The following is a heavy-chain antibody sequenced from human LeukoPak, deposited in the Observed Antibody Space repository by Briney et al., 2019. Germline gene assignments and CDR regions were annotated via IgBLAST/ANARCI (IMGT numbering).Heavy chain of an antibody. CDR1: GGSFSGYY. V-gene: IGHV4-34*01. CDR2: INHSGST. J-gene: IGHJ4*02. CDR3: ARGYDSGSYYRH. D-gene: IGHD3-10*01. Sequence: SETLSLTCGVYGGSFSGYYWSWIRQPPGKGLEWIGEINHSGSTNYNPSLKSRVTISVDTSKNLFSLRLSFVTAADTAAYYCARGYDSGSYYRHWGQGTLVTVSS.